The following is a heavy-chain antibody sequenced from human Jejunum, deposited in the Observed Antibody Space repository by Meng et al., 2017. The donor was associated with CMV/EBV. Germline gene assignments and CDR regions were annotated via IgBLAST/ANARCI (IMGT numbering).Heavy chain of an antibody. CDR1: AGPISGYY. CDR2: IYTSGST. J-gene: IGHJ5*02. V-gene: IGHV4-4*07. Sequence: QGPGPGLVKSSGTLSLTCFVSAGPISGYYWSWIRQPAGKGLEWIGRIYTSGSTHYNPSLKSRLTMSVDLAKNQISLKLSSVTAADTAVYYCARESGSYYWFDPWGQGTLVTVSS. CDR3: ARESGSYYWFDP. D-gene: IGHD1-26*01.